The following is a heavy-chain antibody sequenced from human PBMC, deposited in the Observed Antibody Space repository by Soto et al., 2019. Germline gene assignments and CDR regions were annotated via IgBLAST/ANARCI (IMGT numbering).Heavy chain of an antibody. CDR2: INWNGGST. D-gene: IGHD6-19*01. Sequence: EVQLVESGGGVVRPGGSLRLSCAASGFTFDDYGMSWVRQAPGKGLEWVSGINWNGGSTGYADSVKGRFTISRDNAKNSLYLQMNSLRAEDTALYYCARDQGDGGSGWGPQIVSFDYWGQGTLVTVSS. CDR1: GFTFDDYG. CDR3: ARDQGDGGSGWGPQIVSFDY. J-gene: IGHJ4*02. V-gene: IGHV3-20*04.